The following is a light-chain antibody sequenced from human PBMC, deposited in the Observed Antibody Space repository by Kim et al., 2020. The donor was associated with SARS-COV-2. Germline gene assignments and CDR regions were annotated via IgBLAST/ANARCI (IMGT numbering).Light chain of an antibody. CDR1: QSVSRN. Sequence: SPGERVALSCRASQSVSRNLAWYRQRPGQTPRLLIYAASTRADGVPARFSGSGSGTDFTLTISSLQSEDFGVYYCQQYNNWPSYTFAQGTKVDIK. CDR2: AAS. J-gene: IGKJ2*01. V-gene: IGKV3-15*01. CDR3: QQYNNWPSYT.